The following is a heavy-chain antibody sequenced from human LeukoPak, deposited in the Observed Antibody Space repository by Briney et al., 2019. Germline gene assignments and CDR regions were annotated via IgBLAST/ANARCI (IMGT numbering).Heavy chain of an antibody. Sequence: GGSLRLSCAASGFSFSSCDMEWVRQTPGKGLEGVSSISTSSCHINYADSVRGRFTISRDDANIPLYLQMNSLRAEDTAVYYCARLGGSHYGNYYFDSWGQGTLVTVSS. V-gene: IGHV3-21*01. J-gene: IGHJ4*02. CDR1: GFSFSSCD. CDR2: ISTSSCHI. D-gene: IGHD1-26*01. CDR3: ARLGGSHYGNYYFDS.